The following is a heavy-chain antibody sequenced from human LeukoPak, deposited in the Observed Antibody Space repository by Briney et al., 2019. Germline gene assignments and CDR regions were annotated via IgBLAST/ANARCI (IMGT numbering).Heavy chain of an antibody. V-gene: IGHV3-30*03. D-gene: IGHD3-10*01. CDR2: ISYDGSNK. J-gene: IGHJ4*02. Sequence: GGSLRLSCAASRFTFSSYGMHWVRQAPGKGLEWVAIISYDGSNKYYADSVKGRFTISRDNAKNSLYLQMNSLRAEDTAVYYCARGDLRRRPGVEYWGQGTLVTVSS. CDR1: RFTFSSYG. CDR3: ARGDLRRRPGVEY.